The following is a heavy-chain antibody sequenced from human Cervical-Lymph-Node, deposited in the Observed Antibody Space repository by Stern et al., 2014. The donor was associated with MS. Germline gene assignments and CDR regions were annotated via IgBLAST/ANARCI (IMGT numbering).Heavy chain of an antibody. Sequence: VQLVESGAEVKKPGASVKVSCKASGYTFTSYYMHWVRQAPGQGLEWMGIINPSGGSTSYAQKFQGRVTMTRDTSTSTVHMELSSLRSEDTAVYYCARGRMRSSRKTGDYLDYWGQGTLVTGS. CDR3: ARGRMRSSRKTGDYLDY. D-gene: IGHD6-13*01. V-gene: IGHV1-46*01. CDR1: GYTFTSYY. CDR2: INPSGGST. J-gene: IGHJ4*02.